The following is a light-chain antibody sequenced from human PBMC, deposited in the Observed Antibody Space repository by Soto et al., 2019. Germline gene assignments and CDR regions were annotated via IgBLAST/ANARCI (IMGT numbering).Light chain of an antibody. CDR1: QSVSSH. CDR2: DAP. J-gene: IGKJ3*01. V-gene: IGKV3-11*01. Sequence: EIVLTQSPATLSLSPGERATLSCRASQSVSSHLAWYQQKPGQAPRLLIYDAPNRATGIPARFSGSGSGTDFTLTISSLEPEDFAVYYCQQRSNWLFTFGPGTKVDIK. CDR3: QQRSNWLFT.